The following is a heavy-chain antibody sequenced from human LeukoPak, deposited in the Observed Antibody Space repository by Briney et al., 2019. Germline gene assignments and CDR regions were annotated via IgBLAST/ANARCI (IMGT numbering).Heavy chain of an antibody. J-gene: IGHJ4*02. V-gene: IGHV4-61*02. CDR3: ARELDYSNYGYFDY. Sequence: TSETLSLTRTVSGGSISSGSYYWSWIRQPAGKGLEWIGRIYTSGSTNYNPSLKSRVTISVDTSKNQFSLKLSSVTAADTAVYYCARELDYSNYGYFDYWGQGTLVTVSS. CDR2: IYTSGST. CDR1: GGSISSGSYY. D-gene: IGHD4-11*01.